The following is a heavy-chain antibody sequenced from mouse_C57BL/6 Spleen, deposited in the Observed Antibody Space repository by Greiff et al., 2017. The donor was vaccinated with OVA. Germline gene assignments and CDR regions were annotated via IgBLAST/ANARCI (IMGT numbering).Heavy chain of an antibody. CDR3: RWVTGHYFDY. CDR1: YTFTDYYM. V-gene: IGHV1-83*01. Sequence: VQLKQSGPELVKPGASVKMSCKASGYTFTDYYMHWVKQKPGKGLEWIGEIYPGSGNTYYNEKFKGKATLTADTSSSTAYMQLSSLTSEDSAVYFCARWVTGHYFDYWGQGTTLTVSS. D-gene: IGHD4-1*01. J-gene: IGHJ2*01. CDR2: YPGSGNTY.